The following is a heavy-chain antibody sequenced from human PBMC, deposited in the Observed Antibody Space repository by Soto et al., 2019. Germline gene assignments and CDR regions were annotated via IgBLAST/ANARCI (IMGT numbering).Heavy chain of an antibody. CDR2: ISGSSEFI. CDR1: GFTFSSYA. D-gene: IGHD3-10*01. Sequence: EVQLLESGGGLAQPGGSLRLSCAASGFTFSSYAMNWVRQAPGKGLEWVSSISGSSEFIYYADSVKGRFTISRDNSKNTLYLQMNSLRAEDTAVYYCAETWLLLQHYAFDIWGQGTMVTVSS. J-gene: IGHJ3*02. V-gene: IGHV3-23*01. CDR3: AETWLLLQHYAFDI.